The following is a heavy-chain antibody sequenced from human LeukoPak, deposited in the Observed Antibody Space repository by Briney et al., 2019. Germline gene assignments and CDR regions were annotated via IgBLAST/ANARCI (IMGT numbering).Heavy chain of an antibody. D-gene: IGHD3-3*01. Sequence: SETLSLTCTVSGYYVSSNYYLGWIRQPPGKGLEWIGSFYHSGTTYYSPSLKSRLTISVDASKNQFSPKLTSVAAADTAVYYCARGGYHNFWGDYDPTYFDYWGQGALVTVSS. J-gene: IGHJ4*02. CDR1: GYYVSSNYY. CDR2: FYHSGTT. V-gene: IGHV4-38-2*02. CDR3: ARGGYHNFWGDYDPTYFDY.